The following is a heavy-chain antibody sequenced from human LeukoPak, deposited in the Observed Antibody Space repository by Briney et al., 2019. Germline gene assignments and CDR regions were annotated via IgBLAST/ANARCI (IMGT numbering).Heavy chain of an antibody. V-gene: IGHV3-23*01. D-gene: IGHD3-10*01. CDR2: ISGSGGST. Sequence: PGGSLRLSCAASGFTSSSYAMSWVRQAPGKGLERVSAISGSGGSTYYADSVKGRFTISRDNSKNTLYLQMNSLRAEDTAVYYCAKGSAMVRGVPHNWFDPWGQGTLVTVSS. J-gene: IGHJ5*02. CDR3: AKGSAMVRGVPHNWFDP. CDR1: GFTSSSYA.